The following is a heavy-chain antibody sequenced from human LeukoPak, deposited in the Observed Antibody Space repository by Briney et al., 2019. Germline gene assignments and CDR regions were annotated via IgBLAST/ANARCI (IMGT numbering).Heavy chain of an antibody. CDR1: GFTFSSYS. D-gene: IGHD4-17*01. J-gene: IGHJ4*02. Sequence: GGSLRLSCAASGFTFSSYSMNWVRQAPGKGLEWVSYISTSSSTIYYADSVKGRFTISRDNSKNTLYLQMNSLRAEDTAVYYCARDSYGDYYFDYWGQGTLVTVSS. V-gene: IGHV3-48*01. CDR3: ARDSYGDYYFDY. CDR2: ISTSSSTI.